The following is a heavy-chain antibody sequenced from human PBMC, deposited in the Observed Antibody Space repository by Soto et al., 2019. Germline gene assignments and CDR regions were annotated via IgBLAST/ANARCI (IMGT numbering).Heavy chain of an antibody. CDR3: ARTTYCSGGSCYWFVMDV. J-gene: IGHJ6*02. CDR2: ISYDGSNK. V-gene: IGHV3-30-3*01. CDR1: GFTFSSYA. D-gene: IGHD2-15*01. Sequence: PGGSLRLSCAASGFTFSSYAMHWVRQAPGKGLEWVAVISYDGSNKYYADSVKGRFTISRDNSKNTLYLQMNSLRAEDTAVYYCARTTYCSGGSCYWFVMDVWGQGTTVTVSS.